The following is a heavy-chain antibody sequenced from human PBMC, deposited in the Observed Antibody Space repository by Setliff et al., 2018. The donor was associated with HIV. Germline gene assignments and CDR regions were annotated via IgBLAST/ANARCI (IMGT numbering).Heavy chain of an antibody. D-gene: IGHD1-26*01. CDR3: TRSRSGISG. J-gene: IGHJ4*02. Sequence: GESLKISCKASGYTFTNYWIGWVRQAPGKGLEWIGFIRSKAYGGTTEYAASVKGRFTISRDDSKSIAYLQMNSLKTEDTAVYYCTRSRSGISGWGQGTLVTVSS. CDR1: GYTFTNYW. CDR2: IRSKAYGGTT. V-gene: IGHV3-49*02.